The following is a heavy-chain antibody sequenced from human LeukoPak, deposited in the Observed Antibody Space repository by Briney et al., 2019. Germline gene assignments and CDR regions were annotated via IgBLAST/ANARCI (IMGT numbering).Heavy chain of an antibody. J-gene: IGHJ4*02. Sequence: SETLSLTCTASGGSISSSSYYWGWIRQPPGKGLEWIGEIYHSGSTNYNPSLKSRVTISVDKSKNQFSLKLSSVTAADTAVYYCARVSGESIAAAGPFDYWGQGTLVTVSS. V-gene: IGHV4-39*07. CDR1: GGSISSSSYY. CDR2: IYHSGST. D-gene: IGHD6-13*01. CDR3: ARVSGESIAAAGPFDY.